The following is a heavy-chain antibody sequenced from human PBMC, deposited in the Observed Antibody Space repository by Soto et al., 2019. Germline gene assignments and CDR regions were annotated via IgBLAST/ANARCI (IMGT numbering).Heavy chain of an antibody. CDR1: GGSISSGGYS. CDR3: ARLVVPAAPHYFDY. J-gene: IGHJ4*02. D-gene: IGHD2-2*01. V-gene: IGHV4-30-2*01. Sequence: SETLSLTCAVSGGSISSGGYSWSWIRHPPGKGLEWIGYIYHSGSTYYNPSLKSRVTISVDRSKNQFSLKLSSVTAADTAVYYCARLVVPAAPHYFDYWGQGTLVTVS. CDR2: IYHSGST.